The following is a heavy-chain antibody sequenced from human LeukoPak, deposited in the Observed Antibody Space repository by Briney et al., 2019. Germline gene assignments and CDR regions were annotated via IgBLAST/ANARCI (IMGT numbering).Heavy chain of an antibody. V-gene: IGHV4-34*01. CDR1: GGSFSGYY. CDR2: INHSGST. J-gene: IGHJ6*03. D-gene: IGHD3-22*01. Sequence: SETLSLTCAVYGGSFSGYYWSWIRQPPGKGLEWIGEINHSGSTNYNPSLKSRVTISVDTSKNQFSLKLSSVTAADTAVYYCARGQRGWYYDSITLRGRYYYYMDVWGKGTTVTVSS. CDR3: ARGQRGWYYDSITLRGRYYYYMDV.